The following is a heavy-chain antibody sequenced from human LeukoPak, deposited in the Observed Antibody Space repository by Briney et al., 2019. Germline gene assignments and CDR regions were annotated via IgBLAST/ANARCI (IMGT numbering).Heavy chain of an antibody. D-gene: IGHD4-17*01. J-gene: IGHJ4*02. CDR3: ARSDYGDYEGQYYFDY. Sequence: SETLSLTCAVYGGSFSGYYWSWIRQPPGKGLEWIGEINHSGSTNYNPSLKRRVTISVDTPKNQFSLKVSSVTAADTAVYYCARSDYGDYEGQYYFDYWGQGTLVTVSS. CDR2: INHSGST. V-gene: IGHV4-34*01. CDR1: GGSFSGYY.